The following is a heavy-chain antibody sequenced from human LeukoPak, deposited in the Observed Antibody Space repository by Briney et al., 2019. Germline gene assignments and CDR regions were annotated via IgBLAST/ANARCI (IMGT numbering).Heavy chain of an antibody. D-gene: IGHD3-10*01. CDR3: ARERAYGSVTYYYGMDV. CDR1: GYTFTSYA. Sequence: ASVKVSCKASGYTFTSYAMNWVRQAPGQGLEWMGWINAGNGNTKYSQKFQGRVTITRDTSASTAYMELSSLRSEDTAVYYCARERAYGSVTYYYGMDVWGQGTTVTVSS. CDR2: INAGNGNT. J-gene: IGHJ6*02. V-gene: IGHV1-3*01.